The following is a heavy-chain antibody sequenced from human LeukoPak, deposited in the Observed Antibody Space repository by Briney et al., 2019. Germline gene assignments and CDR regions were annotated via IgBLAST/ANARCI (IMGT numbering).Heavy chain of an antibody. V-gene: IGHV1-46*01. CDR2: INPSGGST. D-gene: IGHD2-21*02. CDR3: ARRAESHIVVVTGLDV. CDR1: GYTFTSYY. Sequence: ASVTVSCKASGYTFTSYYMHWVRQAPGQGLEWMGIINPSGGSTSYAQKFQGRVTITADESTSTAYMELSSLRSEDTAVYYCARRAESHIVVVTGLDVWGQGTTVTVSS. J-gene: IGHJ6*02.